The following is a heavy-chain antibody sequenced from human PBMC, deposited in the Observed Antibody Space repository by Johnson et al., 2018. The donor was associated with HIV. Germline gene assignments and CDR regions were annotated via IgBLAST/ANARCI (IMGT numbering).Heavy chain of an antibody. CDR1: GFTFSDYY. Sequence: QVQLVESGGGLVKPGVSLRLSCAASGFTFSDYYMSWIRQAPGKGLEWVSYISSSGRNIYYADSVKGRFTISRDNAENSLYLQMNSLRAEDTAVYYCASGGVVLQFLGVTFDIWGQGTMVTVSS. J-gene: IGHJ3*02. D-gene: IGHD3-3*01. CDR2: ISSSGRNI. V-gene: IGHV3-11*04. CDR3: ASGGVVLQFLGVTFDI.